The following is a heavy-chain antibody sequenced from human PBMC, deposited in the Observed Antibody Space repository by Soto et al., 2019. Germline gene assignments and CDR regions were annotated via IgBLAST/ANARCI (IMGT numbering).Heavy chain of an antibody. CDR1: GFTFSTYS. V-gene: IGHV3-48*02. J-gene: IGHJ3*02. CDR3: ATDGVGVVPGDVFDI. Sequence: EVQLVESGGGLVQPGGSLRLSCAASGFTFSTYSMNWVRQAPGKGLEWVSHISDSSGNIFYADSVMGRFTISRDNAKNSLYLQMNGLGDEDAAVYYCATDGVGVVPGDVFDIWGQVTMVTVSS. CDR2: ISDSSGNI. D-gene: IGHD2-2*01.